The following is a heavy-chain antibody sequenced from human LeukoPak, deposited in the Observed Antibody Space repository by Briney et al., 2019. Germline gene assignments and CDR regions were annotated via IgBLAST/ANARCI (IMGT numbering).Heavy chain of an antibody. J-gene: IGHJ4*02. V-gene: IGHV1-2*02. CDR2: INPNSGGT. CDR3: ARELIDRAWGSSGFHPHDY. Sequence: EASVKVSCKASGGTFNSYAITWVRQAPGQGLEWMGWINPNSGGTNYAQKFQGRVTMTRDTSISTAYMELSRLRSDDTAVYYCARELIDRAWGSSGFHPHDYWGQGTLVTVSS. CDR1: GGTFNSYA. D-gene: IGHD3-22*01.